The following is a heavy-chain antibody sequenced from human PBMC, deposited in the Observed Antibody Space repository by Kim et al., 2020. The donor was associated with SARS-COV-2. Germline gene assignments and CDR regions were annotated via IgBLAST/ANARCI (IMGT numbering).Heavy chain of an antibody. CDR3: EKDRRGIVVVVAADY. D-gene: IGHD2-15*01. CDR1: GFTFSSYA. CDR2: ISGSGGST. J-gene: IGHJ4*02. Sequence: GGSLRLSCAASGFTFSSYAMSWVRQAPGKGLEWVSAISGSGGSTYYADSVKGRFTISRDNSKNTLYLQMNSLRAEDTAVYYCEKDRRGIVVVVAADYWGQGTLVTVSS. V-gene: IGHV3-23*01.